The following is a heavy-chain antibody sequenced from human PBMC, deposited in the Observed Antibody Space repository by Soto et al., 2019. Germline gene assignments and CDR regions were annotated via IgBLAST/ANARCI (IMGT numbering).Heavy chain of an antibody. D-gene: IGHD1-26*01. CDR2: IYPGDSDT. CDR1: GYRFSTYW. V-gene: IGHV5-51*01. CDR3: ARLGGIVDTGTWIQ. Sequence: PGESLKISCKASGYRFSTYWIGWVSQRPGKGPEWMAIIYPGDSDTRENPSFQGQVTISADKSSNTVHLQWRSLKASDTAIYYCARLGGIVDTGTWIQWGQGTPVTVSS. J-gene: IGHJ4*02.